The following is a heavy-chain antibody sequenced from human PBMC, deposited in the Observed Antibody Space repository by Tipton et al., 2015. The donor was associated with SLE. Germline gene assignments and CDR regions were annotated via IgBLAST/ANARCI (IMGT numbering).Heavy chain of an antibody. Sequence: SLRLSCAASGFTFSSYEMNWVRQAPGKGLEWVSSISSSSSYIYYADSVKGRFTISRDNAKNSLYLQMNSLRAEDTAVYYCARVTGGTRLWDFDYWGQGTLVTVSS. CDR1: GFTFSSYE. V-gene: IGHV3-21*01. D-gene: IGHD3-16*01. CDR2: ISSSSSYI. CDR3: ARVTGGTRLWDFDY. J-gene: IGHJ4*02.